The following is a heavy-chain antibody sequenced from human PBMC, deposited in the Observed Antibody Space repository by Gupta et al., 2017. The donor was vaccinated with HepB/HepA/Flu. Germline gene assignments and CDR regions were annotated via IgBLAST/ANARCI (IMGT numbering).Heavy chain of an antibody. V-gene: IGHV2-5*02. D-gene: IGHD3-22*01. CDR3: APGYFDSSGAQIDY. CDR2: IYWDDDK. J-gene: IGHJ4*02. Sequence: VKPTQTLTLTCTFSGFSLSTRGVGVGWSRQPPGKALEWLALIYWDDDKRYSPSVKSRVTITKDTSKNQVVLTLTNMDPVDTATYYCAPGYFDSSGAQIDYWGQGTRGTVSS. CDR1: GFSLSTRGVG.